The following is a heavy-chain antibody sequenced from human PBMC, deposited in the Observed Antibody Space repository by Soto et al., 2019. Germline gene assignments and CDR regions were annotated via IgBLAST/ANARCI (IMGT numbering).Heavy chain of an antibody. V-gene: IGHV3-23*01. D-gene: IGHD1-26*01. CDR2: ISGSGGST. J-gene: IGHJ4*02. CDR1: GFTFSSYA. Sequence: EVQLLESGGGLVQPGGSLRLSCAASGFTFSSYAMSWVRQAPGKGLEWVSAISGSGGSTYYADSVKGRFTISRDNSKNTRYLQMNSLSAEATAVYYCAKWRHGGSRCYDYWGQGTLVTVSS. CDR3: AKWRHGGSRCYDY.